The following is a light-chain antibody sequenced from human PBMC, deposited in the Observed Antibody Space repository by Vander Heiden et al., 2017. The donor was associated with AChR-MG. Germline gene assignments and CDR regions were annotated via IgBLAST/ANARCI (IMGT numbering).Light chain of an antibody. Sequence: SALSQPPPVSASPGQSVTISGSGTSRHVGGYNYVYWCQQQPGKAPKLMSYDVSKRPSGGLDRFSACTSRNTGHLTIYGLQAEDDDDDYCCSYAGSYAVVFGGGTKLTVL. CDR3: CSYAGSYAVV. J-gene: IGLJ2*01. CDR2: DVS. V-gene: IGLV2-11*01. CDR1: SRHVGGYNY.